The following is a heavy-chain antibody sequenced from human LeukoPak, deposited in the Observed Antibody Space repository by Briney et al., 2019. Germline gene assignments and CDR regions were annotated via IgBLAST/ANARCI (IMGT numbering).Heavy chain of an antibody. D-gene: IGHD4-17*01. CDR1: GFTFSSYG. V-gene: IGHV3-33*01. Sequence: PGGSLRLSCAASGFTFSSYGMHWVRQAPGKGLEWVSVIWYDGTNKYYADSVKGRFTISRANSKNTLYLQMNSLRAEDTAVYYCARDDDYGDSYWYFDLWGRGTVVTVSS. CDR3: ARDDDYGDSYWYFDL. J-gene: IGHJ2*01. CDR2: IWYDGTNK.